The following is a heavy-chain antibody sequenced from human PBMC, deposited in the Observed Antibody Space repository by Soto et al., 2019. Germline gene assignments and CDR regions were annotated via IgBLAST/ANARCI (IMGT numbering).Heavy chain of an antibody. CDR3: AKGGRQWLVTSDFNY. Sequence: PGGSLRLSCAASGFSFSSFALTWVRQAPGKGLEWVSAISGSGGHTYYADSVTGRFTISRDSSKNTVSLEMTSLRAEDTAVYYCAKGGRQWLVTSDFNYWGQGALVTVSS. CDR2: ISGSGGHT. CDR1: GFSFSSFA. V-gene: IGHV3-23*01. D-gene: IGHD6-19*01. J-gene: IGHJ4*02.